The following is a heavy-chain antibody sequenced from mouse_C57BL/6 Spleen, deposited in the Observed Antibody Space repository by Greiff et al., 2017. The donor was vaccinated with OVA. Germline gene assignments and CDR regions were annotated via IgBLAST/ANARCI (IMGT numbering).Heavy chain of an antibody. Sequence: VQRVESGPELVKPGASVKISCKASGYAFSSSWMNWVKQRPGKGLEWIGRIYPGDGDTNYNGKFKGKATLTADKSSSTAYMQLSSLTSEDSAVYFCAYGSSSPWFAYWGQGTLVTVSA. CDR1: GYAFSSSW. V-gene: IGHV1-82*01. CDR3: AYGSSSPWFAY. D-gene: IGHD1-1*01. CDR2: IYPGDGDT. J-gene: IGHJ3*01.